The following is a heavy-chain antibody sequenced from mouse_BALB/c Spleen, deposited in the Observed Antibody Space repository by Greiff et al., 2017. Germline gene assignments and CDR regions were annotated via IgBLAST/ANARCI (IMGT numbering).Heavy chain of an antibody. Sequence: EVKLMESGPGLVKPSQSLSLTCTVTGYSITSDYAWNWIRQFPGNKLEWMGYISYSGSTSYNPSLKSRISITRDTSKNQFFLQLNSVTTEDTATYYCASSQSGYDPYYYAMDYWGQGTSVTVSS. V-gene: IGHV3-2*02. CDR3: ASSQSGYDPYYYAMDY. J-gene: IGHJ4*01. CDR2: ISYSGST. D-gene: IGHD2-2*01. CDR1: GYSITSDYA.